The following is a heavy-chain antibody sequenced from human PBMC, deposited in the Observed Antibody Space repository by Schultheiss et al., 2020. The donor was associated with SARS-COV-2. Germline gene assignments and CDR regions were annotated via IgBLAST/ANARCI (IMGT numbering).Heavy chain of an antibody. CDR3: ASGREQIDY. V-gene: IGHV4-59*12. D-gene: IGHD5-24*01. Sequence: SETLSLTCTVSGGSISSYYWSWIRQPPGKGLEWIGYIYYSGSTYYNPSLKSRITMSVDTSKNQFYLKLSSVTAADTAVYYCASGREQIDYWGQGTLVTVSS. J-gene: IGHJ4*02. CDR2: IYYSGST. CDR1: GGSISSYY.